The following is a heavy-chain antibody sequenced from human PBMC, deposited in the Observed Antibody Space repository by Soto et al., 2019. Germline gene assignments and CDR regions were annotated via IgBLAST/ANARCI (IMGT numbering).Heavy chain of an antibody. D-gene: IGHD7-27*01. CDR2: INHSGST. CDR3: ARGWGRIFDY. J-gene: IGHJ4*02. CDR1: GGSFRGYY. V-gene: IGHV4-34*01. Sequence: QVQLQKWGAGLLKPSETLSLTCALYGGSFRGYYWSWIRQPPGKGLEWIGEINHSGSTNYNPSLKSRVTISADPSKNQFSLKLSSVTAADTAVYYCARGWGRIFDYWGQGTLVTVSS.